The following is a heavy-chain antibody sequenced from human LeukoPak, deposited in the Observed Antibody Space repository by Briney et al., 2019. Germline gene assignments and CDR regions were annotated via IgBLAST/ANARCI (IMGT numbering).Heavy chain of an antibody. CDR1: GDSINSYY. Sequence: SETLSLTCTVSGDSINSYYWSWIRQPPGMGLEWIAYIYYSGSTNYNPSLRSRVTISVDTSKNQFSLKLSSVTAADTAVYYCARVDDSSGYYLNYFDYWGQGTLVTVSS. D-gene: IGHD3-22*01. V-gene: IGHV4-59*01. J-gene: IGHJ4*02. CDR2: IYYSGST. CDR3: ARVDDSSGYYLNYFDY.